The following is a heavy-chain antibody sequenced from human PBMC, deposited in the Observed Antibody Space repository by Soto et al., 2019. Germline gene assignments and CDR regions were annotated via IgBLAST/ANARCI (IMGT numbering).Heavy chain of an antibody. V-gene: IGHV3-23*01. CDR2: ISGSGGST. CDR3: AKDHALYGDYANWFDP. J-gene: IGHJ5*02. D-gene: IGHD4-17*01. Sequence: GSLRLSCAASGFTFSSYAMSWVRQAPGKGLEWVSAISGSGGSTYYADSVKGRFTISRDNSKNTLYLQMNSLRAEDTAVYYCAKDHALYGDYANWFDPWGQGTLVTVSS. CDR1: GFTFSSYA.